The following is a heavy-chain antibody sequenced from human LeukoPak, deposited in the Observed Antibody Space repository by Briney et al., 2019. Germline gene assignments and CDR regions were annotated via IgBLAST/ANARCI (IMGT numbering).Heavy chain of an antibody. CDR3: ARGYNWNDY. CDR2: IYSRGNT. CDR1: GFTVSSNY. D-gene: IGHD1-20*01. Sequence: LPGGSLRLSCAASGFTVSSNYMSWVRQAPGKGMEWVSLIYSRGNTYYADSVKGRFTISRHNSKNTLYLQMNSLRAEDTAVYYCARGYNWNDYWGQGTLVTVSS. J-gene: IGHJ4*02. V-gene: IGHV3-53*01.